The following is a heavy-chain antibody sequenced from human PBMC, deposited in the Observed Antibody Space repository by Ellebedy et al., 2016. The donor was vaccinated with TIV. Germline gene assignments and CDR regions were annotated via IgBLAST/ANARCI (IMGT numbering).Heavy chain of an antibody. V-gene: IGHV1-69*13. J-gene: IGHJ4*02. CDR3: ARYSGYHFRGNYFDY. CDR1: GGIFRSNA. D-gene: IGHD5-12*01. CDR2: IVAVFGTT. Sequence: SVKVSCKASGGIFRSNAFSWVRQAPGQGLEWMGGIVAVFGTTTYAQKFQGRVTITADESTTTVYMELSSLTAEDTAVYYCARYSGYHFRGNYFDYWGQGTLVTVSS.